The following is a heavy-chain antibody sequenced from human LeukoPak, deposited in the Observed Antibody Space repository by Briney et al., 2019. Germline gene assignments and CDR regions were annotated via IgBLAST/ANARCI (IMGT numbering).Heavy chain of an antibody. CDR1: GYTFTGYY. CDR2: INPNSGGT. J-gene: IGHJ4*02. D-gene: IGHD2-21*01. CDR3: ARVQGGILWPRLLFH. Sequence: ASVKVSCKXSGYTFTGYYMHWVRQAPGQGLEWMGWINPNSGGTNYSQKFQGRVTMTRDTSISTAYMELSRLRSDDTAVYYCARVQGGILWPRLLFHWGQGTLVTVSS. V-gene: IGHV1-2*02.